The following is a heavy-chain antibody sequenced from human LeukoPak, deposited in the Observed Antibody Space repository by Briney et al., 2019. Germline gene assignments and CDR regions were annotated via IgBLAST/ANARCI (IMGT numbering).Heavy chain of an antibody. CDR2: IKQTGSEK. Sequence: GGSLRLSCAASGFTFSDYWMSWVRQAPGKGLEWEANIKQTGSEKYYADSVKGRFTISRDNAKNSLFLQMNSLRAEDSAVYYCASALPADHFDYWGHGTLVTVSS. CDR1: GFTFSDYW. J-gene: IGHJ4*01. V-gene: IGHV3-7*01. CDR3: ASALPADHFDY.